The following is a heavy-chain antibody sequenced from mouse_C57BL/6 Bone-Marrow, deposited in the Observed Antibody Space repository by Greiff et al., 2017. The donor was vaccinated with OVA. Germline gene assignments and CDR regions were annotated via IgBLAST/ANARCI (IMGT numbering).Heavy chain of an antibody. CDR3: ARWGYYVSMDY. V-gene: IGHV1-54*01. J-gene: IGHJ4*01. CDR1: GYAFTNYL. D-gene: IGHD2-1*01. Sequence: VHLVESGAELVRPGTSVKVSCKASGYAFTNYLIEWVKQRPGQGLEWIGVINPGSGGTNYNEKFKGKATLTADKSSSTAYMQLSSLTSEDSAVYFCARWGYYVSMDYWGQGTSVTVSS. CDR2: INPGSGGT.